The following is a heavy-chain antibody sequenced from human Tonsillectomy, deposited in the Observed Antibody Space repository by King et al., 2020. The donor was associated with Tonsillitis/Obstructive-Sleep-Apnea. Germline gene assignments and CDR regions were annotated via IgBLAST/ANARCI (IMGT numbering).Heavy chain of an antibody. CDR3: AEGHHGVTAGNDGFDI. CDR1: GFTFSSYA. V-gene: IGHV3-23*04. D-gene: IGHD2-15*01. CDR2: ISGSGGST. J-gene: IGHJ3*02. Sequence: VQLVESGGGLVQPGGSLRLSCAASGFTFSSYAMTWVRQAPGKGLEWVSSISGSGGSTYYPDSVKGRFTVSRDNSKNTLYLQMNSLRVEDTAVYYCAEGHHGVTAGNDGFDIWGQGTMVTVSS.